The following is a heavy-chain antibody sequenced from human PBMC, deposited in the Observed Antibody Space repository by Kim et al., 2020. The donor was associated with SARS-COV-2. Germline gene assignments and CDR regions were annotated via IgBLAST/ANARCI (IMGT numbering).Heavy chain of an antibody. Sequence: GGSLRLSCAASGFTFSSYEMNWVRQAPGKGLEWVSYISSSGSTIYYADSVKGRFTISRDNAKNSLYLQMNSLRAEDTAVYYCARETIVVVTGRYFDLWGRGTLVTVSS. V-gene: IGHV3-48*03. CDR3: ARETIVVVTGRYFDL. D-gene: IGHD2-21*02. J-gene: IGHJ2*01. CDR2: ISSSGSTI. CDR1: GFTFSSYE.